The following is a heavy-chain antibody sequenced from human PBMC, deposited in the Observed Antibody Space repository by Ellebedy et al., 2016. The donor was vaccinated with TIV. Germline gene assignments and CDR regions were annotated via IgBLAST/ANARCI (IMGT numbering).Heavy chain of an antibody. CDR2: ITHSGST. Sequence: SETLSLTCTVSGGSISSYYWSWIRQPPGKGLEWIGEITHSGSTNYNPSLKSRVTISVDTSKNQFSLNLSSVTAADTAVYYCARGLARDYWGQGSLVMVSS. CDR3: ARGLARDY. CDR1: GGSISSYY. J-gene: IGHJ4*02. V-gene: IGHV4-34*01.